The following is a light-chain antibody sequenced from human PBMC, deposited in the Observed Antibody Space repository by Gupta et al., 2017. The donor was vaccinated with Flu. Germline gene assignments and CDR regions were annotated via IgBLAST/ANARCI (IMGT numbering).Light chain of an antibody. V-gene: IGKV2-28*01. Sequence: ATPVEPASIASRSSHSILHHSVYSNLDWYLQKPGHSPRLLIYFSYNRASGIPDRFSGSGSGTQFTLTISRVEAEDVGVYYCMQASKWGRTFGPGTKVDIK. CDR3: MQASKWGRT. CDR2: FSY. CDR1: HSILHHSVYSN. J-gene: IGKJ3*01.